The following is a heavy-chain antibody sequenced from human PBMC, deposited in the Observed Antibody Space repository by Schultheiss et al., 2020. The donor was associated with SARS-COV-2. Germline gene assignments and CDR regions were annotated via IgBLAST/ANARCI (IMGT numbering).Heavy chain of an antibody. V-gene: IGHV4-61*01. D-gene: IGHD1-26*01. CDR1: GGSVSSGSYY. Sequence: SETLSLTCTVSGGSVSSGSYYWRWIRQPPGQGLEWIGYIYHSGITYYNPSFKSRVTISVDRSKNQFSLKLSSVTAADTAVYYCAGLCRGATTRYDYWGQGTRVTGSS. J-gene: IGHJ4*02. CDR3: AGLCRGATTRYDY. CDR2: IYHSGIT.